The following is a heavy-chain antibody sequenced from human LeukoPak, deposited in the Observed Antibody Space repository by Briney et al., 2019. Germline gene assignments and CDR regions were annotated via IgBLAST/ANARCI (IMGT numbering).Heavy chain of an antibody. J-gene: IGHJ5*02. D-gene: IGHD6-19*01. CDR1: GGTFSSYA. Sequence: SVKVSCKASGGTFSSYAISWVRQAPGQGLELMGRIIPIFGTANYAQKFQGRVTITTDESTSTAYMELSSLRSEDTAVYYCASAGGAVASWGWFDPWGQGTLVTVSS. CDR2: IIPIFGTA. CDR3: ASAGGAVASWGWFDP. V-gene: IGHV1-69*05.